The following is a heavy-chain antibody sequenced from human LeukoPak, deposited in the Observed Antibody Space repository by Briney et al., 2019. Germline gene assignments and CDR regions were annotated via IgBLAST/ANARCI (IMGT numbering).Heavy chain of an antibody. Sequence: PSETLSLTCTVSGGSISSSSYYWGWIRQPPGKGLEWIGSIYYSGSTYYNPSLKSRVTISVDTSKNQFSLKLSSVTAADTAVYYCARLGSGSYDYFDYWGQGTLVTVSS. D-gene: IGHD3-10*01. CDR3: ARLGSGSYDYFDY. CDR2: IYYSGST. CDR1: GGSISSSSYY. J-gene: IGHJ4*02. V-gene: IGHV4-39*01.